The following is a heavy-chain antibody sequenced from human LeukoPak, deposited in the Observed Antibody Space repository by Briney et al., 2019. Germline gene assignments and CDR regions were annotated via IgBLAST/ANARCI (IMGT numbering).Heavy chain of an antibody. CDR2: INQDGSEK. V-gene: IGHV3-7*03. J-gene: IGHJ5*02. CDR3: AKDRSSSGYYSGWFDP. Sequence: GGSLRLSCAASGFTFSNYWMSWVRQAPGKGLEWVANINQDGSEKYYVDSVKGRFTISRDNAKNSLYLQMNSLRAEDTAVYYCAKDRSSSGYYSGWFDPWGQGTLVTVSS. D-gene: IGHD3-22*01. CDR1: GFTFSNYW.